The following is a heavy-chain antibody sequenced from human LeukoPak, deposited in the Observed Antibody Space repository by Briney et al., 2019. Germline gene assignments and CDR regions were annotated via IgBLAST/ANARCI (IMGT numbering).Heavy chain of an antibody. Sequence: SETLSLTCTVSGGSISSSSYYWGWIRQPPGKGLEWIGSIYYSGSTYYNPSLKSRVTISVDTSKNQFSLKPSSVTAADTAVYYCARVFGAIRGFGELSTTFDYWGQGTLVTVSS. J-gene: IGHJ4*02. CDR3: ARVFGAIRGFGELSTTFDY. CDR2: IYYSGST. D-gene: IGHD3-10*01. V-gene: IGHV4-39*07. CDR1: GGSISSSSYY.